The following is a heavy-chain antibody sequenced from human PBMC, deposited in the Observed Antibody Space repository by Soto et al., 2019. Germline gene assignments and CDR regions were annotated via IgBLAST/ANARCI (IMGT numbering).Heavy chain of an antibody. CDR1: GFTLSSYW. CDR3: AIGSSLNY. CDR2: IKQDGSEQ. D-gene: IGHD6-13*01. Sequence: EVQLVESGGGLVQPGGSLRLSCVGSGFTLSSYWMSWARQAPGKGLEWLANIKQDGSEQHYVDSVKGRFSISRDNAQNSLFLHMSSLRDEDTAVYYCAIGSSLNYWGQGTLVTVSS. J-gene: IGHJ4*02. V-gene: IGHV3-7*01.